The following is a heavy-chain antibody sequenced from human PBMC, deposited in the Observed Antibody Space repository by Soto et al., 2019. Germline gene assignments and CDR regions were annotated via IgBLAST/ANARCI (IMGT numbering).Heavy chain of an antibody. CDR2: INPNGGNT. V-gene: IGHV1-46*01. J-gene: IGHJ4*02. CDR1: GYSFINYY. D-gene: IGHD1-26*01. Sequence: ASVKVSCKASGYSFINYYIHWVRQAPGQGLEWIGIINPNGGNTNYAQKFRGRVTMARDTSTDTVYMELSSLRSDDTAVYYCATDRAIEWELQGFCYWGQGTLVTISS. CDR3: ATDRAIEWELQGFCY.